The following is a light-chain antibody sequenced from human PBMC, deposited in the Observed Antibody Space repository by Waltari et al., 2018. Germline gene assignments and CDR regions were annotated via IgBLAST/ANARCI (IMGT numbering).Light chain of an antibody. CDR1: SSNIGNFY. CDR2: DNN. J-gene: IGLJ2*01. Sequence: QSVLTQPPSLSAAPGQTVTISCSGSSSNIGNFYVSWYQQLPGAAPELLIYDNNKRHSGTPDRFSGSKSGASATLGITGLQTGDEGDYFCASWDSRLNGVIFGGGTKVTVL. V-gene: IGLV1-51*01. CDR3: ASWDSRLNGVI.